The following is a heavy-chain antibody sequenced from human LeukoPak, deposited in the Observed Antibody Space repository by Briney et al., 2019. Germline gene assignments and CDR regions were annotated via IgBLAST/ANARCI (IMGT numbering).Heavy chain of an antibody. CDR1: GFTFSSYW. CDR3: ARDAFVVVPAAIPYYFDY. Sequence: GGSPRLSCAASGFTFSSYWMSWVRQAPGKGLEWVANVKQDGSEKYYVDSVKGRFTISRDNAKNSLYLQMNSLRAEDTAVYYCARDAFVVVPAAIPYYFDYWGQGTLVTVSS. D-gene: IGHD2-2*02. CDR2: VKQDGSEK. J-gene: IGHJ4*02. V-gene: IGHV3-7*01.